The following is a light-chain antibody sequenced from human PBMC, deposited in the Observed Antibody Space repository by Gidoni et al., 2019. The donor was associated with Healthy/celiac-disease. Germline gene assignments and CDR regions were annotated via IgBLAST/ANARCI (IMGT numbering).Light chain of an antibody. J-gene: IGKJ1*01. CDR3: QQRSNWT. CDR2: DAS. CDR1: QSVSSY. Sequence: ETVLTQSPATLSLSPGERATLSCRASQSVSSYLAWYQQKPGQAPRLLIYDASNRATGIPARFSGSGSGTDFTLTISSLEPEDFAVYYCQQRSNWTFGQGTKVEIK. V-gene: IGKV3-11*01.